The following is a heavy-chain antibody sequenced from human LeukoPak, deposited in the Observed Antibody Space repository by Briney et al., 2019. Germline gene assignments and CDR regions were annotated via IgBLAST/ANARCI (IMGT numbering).Heavy chain of an antibody. V-gene: IGHV4-4*07. CDR1: GGSISSYY. Sequence: SETLSLTCTVSGGSISSYYWSWLRQPAGKGLEWIGRIYTSGSTNYNPSLKSRVTTSVDTSKNQFSLKLSSVTAADTAVYYCAGEQQLVLNYYYYGMDVWGQGTTVTVSS. J-gene: IGHJ6*02. D-gene: IGHD6-13*01. CDR2: IYTSGST. CDR3: AGEQQLVLNYYYYGMDV.